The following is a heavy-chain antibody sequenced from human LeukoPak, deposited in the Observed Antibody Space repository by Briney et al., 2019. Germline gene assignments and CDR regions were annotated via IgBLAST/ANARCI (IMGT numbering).Heavy chain of an antibody. CDR3: ARSYLWGSYRYFDY. V-gene: IGHV3-66*01. Sequence: GGSLRLSCAASGFTVSSNYMSWVRQAPGKGLEWVSVIYSGGSSYYADSVKGRFTISRDNSKNTLYLQMNSLRAEDTAVYYCARSYLWGSYRYFDYWGQGTLVTVSS. J-gene: IGHJ4*02. D-gene: IGHD3-16*02. CDR2: IYSGGSS. CDR1: GFTVSSNY.